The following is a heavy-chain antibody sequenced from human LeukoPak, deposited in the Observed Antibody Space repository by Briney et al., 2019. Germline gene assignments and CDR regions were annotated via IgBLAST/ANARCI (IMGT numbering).Heavy chain of an antibody. Sequence: ASVKVSCKASGYTFTRHYMNWVRQAPGQGLEWMGKINPGSGATGYAQKFQGRVTMARDTSTSTVYMELTSLRSADTAVYFCARDGLYCTNGVCSSDIWGQGTLVTVSS. CDR3: ARDGLYCTNGVCSSDI. CDR1: GYTFTRHY. CDR2: INPGSGAT. V-gene: IGHV1-46*01. J-gene: IGHJ3*02. D-gene: IGHD2-8*01.